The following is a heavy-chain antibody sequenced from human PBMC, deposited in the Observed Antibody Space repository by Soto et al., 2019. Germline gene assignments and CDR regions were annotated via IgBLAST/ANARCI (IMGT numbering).Heavy chain of an antibody. CDR2: ITGASGDT. J-gene: IGHJ4*01. V-gene: IGHV1-3*01. D-gene: IGHD6-19*01. Sequence: GSVQVSCKASGYTLNTYPLHWVLQARGQGLEWMGLITGASGDTKYSQKFQDRVTFNTDPSENTAYLERSSLRSEDTAVYYCAKAHVMVVAGSTFDYWGHGTLVTVSS. CDR1: GYTLNTYP. CDR3: AKAHVMVVAGSTFDY.